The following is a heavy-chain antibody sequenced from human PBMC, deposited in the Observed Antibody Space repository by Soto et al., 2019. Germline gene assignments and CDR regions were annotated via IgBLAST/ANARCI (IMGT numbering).Heavy chain of an antibody. V-gene: IGHV1-2*04. D-gene: IGHD3-9*01. CDR1: GCTFTGYY. Sequence: ASVKVSCKASGCTFTGYYMHWVRQAPGQGVAWMGWINPNSGGTNYAQKFQGWVTMTRDTSISTAYMELSRLRSDDTAVYYCARARLPSDYDILTGYYMSGFYGMDVWGQGTTVTVSS. CDR3: ARARLPSDYDILTGYYMSGFYGMDV. CDR2: INPNSGGT. J-gene: IGHJ6*02.